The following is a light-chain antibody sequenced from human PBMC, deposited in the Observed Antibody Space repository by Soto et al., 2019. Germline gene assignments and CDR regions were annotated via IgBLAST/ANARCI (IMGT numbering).Light chain of an antibody. V-gene: IGKV3-20*01. CDR1: QSVSSSY. CDR2: GAS. CDR3: QRYKT. Sequence: EIVLTQSPGTLSLSPGERATLSCRASQSVSSSYLGWYQQKPGQAPRLLIYGASSRATGIPDRFSGSGSETDFTLTISGVEPEDFAVYYCQRYKTFGQGSKVVIK. J-gene: IGKJ1*01.